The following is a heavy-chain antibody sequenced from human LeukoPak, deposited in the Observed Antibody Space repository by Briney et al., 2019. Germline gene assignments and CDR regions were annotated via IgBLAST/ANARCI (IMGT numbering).Heavy chain of an antibody. J-gene: IGHJ6*03. Sequence: VASVKVSCKASGYTFTSYDINWVRQATGQGLEWMGWMNPNSGNTGYAQKFQGRVTITRSTSISTAYMELSSLRSEDTAVYYCARGRRTIKWLVRRDYYYYMDVWGKGTTVTVSS. CDR3: ARGRRTIKWLVRRDYYYYMDV. CDR1: GYTFTSYD. D-gene: IGHD6-19*01. V-gene: IGHV1-8*03. CDR2: MNPNSGNT.